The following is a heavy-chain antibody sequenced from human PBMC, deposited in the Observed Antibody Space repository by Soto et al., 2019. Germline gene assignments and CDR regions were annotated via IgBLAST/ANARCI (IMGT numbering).Heavy chain of an antibody. CDR2: IIPIFGTA. Sequence: SVTVSCQASGGTFSSYAISWVRRAPGQGLEWMGGIIPIFGTANYAQKFQGRVTITADESTSTAYMELSSLRSEDTAVYYCARVPKVGGGYGSRSFYYYYGMDVWGQGTTVTVSS. CDR1: GGTFSSYA. D-gene: IGHD3-10*01. V-gene: IGHV1-69*13. J-gene: IGHJ6*02. CDR3: ARVPKVGGGYGSRSFYYYYGMDV.